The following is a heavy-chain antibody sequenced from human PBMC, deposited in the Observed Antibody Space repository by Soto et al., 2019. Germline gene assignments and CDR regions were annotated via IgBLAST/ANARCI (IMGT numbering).Heavy chain of an antibody. CDR1: GFTFSDDY. CDR2: ISSGSSYT. Sequence: GGSLRLSCAASGFTFSDDYMSWIRQAPGKGLEWVSYISSGSSYTNYAGSVKGRFTTSGDSSRTIVYLQMNSLRPDDTAVYYCATWHLREHAYDIWGQGTAVTVSS. CDR3: ATWHLREHAYDI. J-gene: IGHJ3*02. D-gene: IGHD4-17*01. V-gene: IGHV3-11*03.